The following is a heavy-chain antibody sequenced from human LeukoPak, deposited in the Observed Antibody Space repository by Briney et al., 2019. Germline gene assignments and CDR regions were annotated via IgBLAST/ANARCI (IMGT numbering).Heavy chain of an antibody. CDR3: ARDRDSIAVAGPY. V-gene: IGHV4-39*07. D-gene: IGHD6-19*01. J-gene: IGHJ4*02. CDR1: GGSISSSSYY. CDR2: IYYSGST. Sequence: SETLSLTCTVSGGSISSSSYYWGWIRQPPGKGLEWIGSIYYSGSTYYDPSLKSRVTISVDTSKNQFSLKLSSVTAADTAVYYCARDRDSIAVAGPYWGQGTLVTVSS.